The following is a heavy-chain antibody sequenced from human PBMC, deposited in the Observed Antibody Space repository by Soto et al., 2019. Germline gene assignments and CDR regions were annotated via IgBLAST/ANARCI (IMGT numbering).Heavy chain of an antibody. CDR2: ISAYNGNT. D-gene: IGHD3-3*01. V-gene: IGHV1-18*01. Sequence: GASVKVSCKASGYTFTSYGISWVRQATGQGLEWMGWISAYNGNTNYAQKLQGRVTMTTDTSTSTAYMELRSLRSDDTAVYYCARDSITIFGVVTLGPSDYWGQGTLVTVSS. J-gene: IGHJ4*02. CDR1: GYTFTSYG. CDR3: ARDSITIFGVVTLGPSDY.